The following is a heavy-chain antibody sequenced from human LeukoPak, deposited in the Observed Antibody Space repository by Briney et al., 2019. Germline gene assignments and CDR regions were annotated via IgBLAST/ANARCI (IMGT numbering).Heavy chain of an antibody. V-gene: IGHV4-38-2*02. CDR1: GYSISSGYY. J-gene: IGHJ5*02. CDR2: IYHSGST. CDR3: ARTYSSSSIRSRWFDP. D-gene: IGHD6-6*01. Sequence: PSETLSLTCTVSGYSISSGYYWGWIRQPPGKWLEWIGSIYHSGSTYYNPSLKSRVTISVDTSKNQFSLKLSSVTAADTAVYYCARTYSSSSIRSRWFDPWGQGTLVTVSS.